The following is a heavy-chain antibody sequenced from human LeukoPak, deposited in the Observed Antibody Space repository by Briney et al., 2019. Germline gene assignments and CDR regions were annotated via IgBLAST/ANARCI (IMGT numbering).Heavy chain of an antibody. CDR2: INHSGGT. Sequence: SETLSLTCAVYGGSFSGYYWSWIRQPPGKGLEWIGEINHSGGTNYNPSLKSRVTISVDTSKNQFSLKLSSVTAADTAVYYCARGRGYSYGYEGPFDYWGQGTLVTVSS. J-gene: IGHJ4*02. D-gene: IGHD5-18*01. V-gene: IGHV4-34*01. CDR3: ARGRGYSYGYEGPFDY. CDR1: GGSFSGYY.